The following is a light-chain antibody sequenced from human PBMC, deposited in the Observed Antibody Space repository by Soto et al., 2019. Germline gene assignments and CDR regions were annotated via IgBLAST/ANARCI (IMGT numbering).Light chain of an antibody. Sequence: QSVLTQPASVSGSPGQSITISCSGTTNDVGGYNYVSWYQQHPGKAPKLLIYGVTDRPSGVSSRFSGSKPGNAASLTISGLQAEDEGDYYCSSYTSSYTWVFGGGTKVTVL. J-gene: IGLJ3*02. CDR3: SSYTSSYTWV. V-gene: IGLV2-14*03. CDR1: TNDVGGYNY. CDR2: GVT.